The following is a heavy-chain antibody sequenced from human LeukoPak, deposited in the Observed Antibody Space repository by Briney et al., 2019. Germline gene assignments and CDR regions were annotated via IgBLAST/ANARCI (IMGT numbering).Heavy chain of an antibody. CDR1: GFTFSSYA. J-gene: IGHJ4*02. D-gene: IGHD4-17*01. CDR2: ISGSGSNT. V-gene: IGHV3-23*01. Sequence: PGGSLRLSCVASGFTFSSYAMSWVRQAPGKGLEWVSSISGSGSNTYYADSVKGRFTISRDNSKNTLYLQMNSLRAEDTAVYYCARETGSAVGSTDFDYWGQGTLVTVSS. CDR3: ARETGSAVGSTDFDY.